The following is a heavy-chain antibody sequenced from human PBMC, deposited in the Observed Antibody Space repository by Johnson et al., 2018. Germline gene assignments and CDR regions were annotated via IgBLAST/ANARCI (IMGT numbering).Heavy chain of an antibody. V-gene: IGHV3-33*01. CDR1: GFTFSSYA. D-gene: IGHD2-8*01. Sequence: QVQLVESGGGVVQPGRSLRLSCAASGFTFSSYAMHWVRQAPGKGLEWVAVIWYDGSNKYYADSVKGRFTISRDNSKTTLYLQMNSLRAEDTAVYSCARSSCTNGLCDAFDIWGQGTMVTVSS. CDR2: IWYDGSNK. J-gene: IGHJ3*02. CDR3: ARSSCTNGLCDAFDI.